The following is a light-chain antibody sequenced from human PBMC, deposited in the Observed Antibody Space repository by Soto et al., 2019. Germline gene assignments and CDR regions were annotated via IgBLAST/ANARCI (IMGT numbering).Light chain of an antibody. CDR1: SSDVGGYNY. CDR3: SSYTSSSTLVV. Sequence: QSVLTQPASVSGSPGQSITISCTGTSSDVGGYNYVSWYQQHPGKAPKLMIYYVSNRPSGVSNRFSGSKSGTTASLTISGLQAEDQADYYCSSYTSSSTLVVFGRGTKLTVL. CDR2: YVS. J-gene: IGLJ2*01. V-gene: IGLV2-14*01.